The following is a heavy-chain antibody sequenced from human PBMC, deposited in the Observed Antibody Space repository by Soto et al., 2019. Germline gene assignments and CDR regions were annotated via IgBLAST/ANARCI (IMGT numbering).Heavy chain of an antibody. CDR1: GGSLSGYY. CDR3: ARGGNIAFGEFYFDY. CDR2: INHSGST. D-gene: IGHD3-10*01. Sequence: QVQLQQWGAGLLKPSETLSLTCGVYGGSLSGYYWSWIRQPPGKGLEWIGEINHSGSTNYNPSLKSRVSISVDTSKNQFSLKLSSVTAADPAVYYCARGGNIAFGEFYFDYWGQGTPVTVSS. J-gene: IGHJ4*02. V-gene: IGHV4-34*01.